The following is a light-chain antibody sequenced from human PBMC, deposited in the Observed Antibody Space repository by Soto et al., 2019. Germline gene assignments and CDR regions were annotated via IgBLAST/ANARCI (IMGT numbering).Light chain of an antibody. CDR1: QSISSSF. CDR2: VAS. V-gene: IGKV3-20*01. Sequence: EFVLTQSPGKLSLSPGERATLSCRASQSISSSFLAWYQQKPGQAPRLLIYVASSRGTGIPDRFSGSGSGTXFTXTISXLEPEDFAVYYCQQYGSSPPLTFGGGTKVEIK. J-gene: IGKJ4*01. CDR3: QQYGSSPPLT.